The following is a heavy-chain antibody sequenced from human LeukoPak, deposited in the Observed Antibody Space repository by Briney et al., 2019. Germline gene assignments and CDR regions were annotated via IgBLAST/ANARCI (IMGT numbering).Heavy chain of an antibody. D-gene: IGHD3-22*01. Sequence: KPSETLSLTCAVYGGSFSGYYWSWIRQPPGKGLEWIGGVNHSGSTNYNPSLKSRVTISVDTSRNQFSLKLSSVTAADTAMYHCARAGDSSGYSDYWGQGTLVTVSS. CDR1: GGSFSGYY. CDR2: VNHSGST. J-gene: IGHJ4*02. V-gene: IGHV4-34*01. CDR3: ARAGDSSGYSDY.